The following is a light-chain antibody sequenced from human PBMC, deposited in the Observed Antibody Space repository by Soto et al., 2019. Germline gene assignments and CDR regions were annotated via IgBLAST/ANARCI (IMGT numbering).Light chain of an antibody. Sequence: QTVVTQPASLSASPGASASLTCTLRSGINVGTYKIYWYQQKAGSPPQYLLKYNSDSDKQQGSGVPSRFSGSKDASANAGILLISGLQTEDEAGYYCMIWHSSAGVFGGGTKVTVL. CDR1: SGINVGTYK. V-gene: IGLV5-45*01. CDR3: MIWHSSAGV. CDR2: YNSDSDK. J-gene: IGLJ3*02.